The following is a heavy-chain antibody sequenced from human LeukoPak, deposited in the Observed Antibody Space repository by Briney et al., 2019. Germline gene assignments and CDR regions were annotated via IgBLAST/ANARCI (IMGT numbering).Heavy chain of an antibody. CDR3: ARDSYYYGSGSYPFDY. J-gene: IGHJ4*02. D-gene: IGHD3-10*01. Sequence: SETLSLTCTVSGGSITRFYWSWIRQPPGKGLEWIGYIYDIGTTNYNPSLKTRVTMSVDTSNNQFSLKLSSVTAADTAVYYCARDSYYYGSGSYPFDYWGQGTLVTVSS. V-gene: IGHV4-59*01. CDR1: GGSITRFY. CDR2: IYDIGTT.